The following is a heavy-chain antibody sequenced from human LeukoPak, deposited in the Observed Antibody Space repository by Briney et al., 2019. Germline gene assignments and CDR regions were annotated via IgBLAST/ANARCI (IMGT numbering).Heavy chain of an antibody. J-gene: IGHJ4*02. Sequence: GGSLRLSCAAPGFTFSSYWMSWVRQAPGKGLEWVADIKQDGSEKYYVDSVKGRFTISRDNAKNPLYLQMNSLRAEDTAVYYCARDRGPGSDHYFDYWGQGTLVTVSS. CDR1: GFTFSSYW. CDR3: ARDRGPGSDHYFDY. CDR2: IKQDGSEK. V-gene: IGHV3-7*01. D-gene: IGHD3-10*01.